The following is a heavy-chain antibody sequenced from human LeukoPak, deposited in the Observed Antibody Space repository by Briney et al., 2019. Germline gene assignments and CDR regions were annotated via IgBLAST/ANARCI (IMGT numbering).Heavy chain of an antibody. D-gene: IGHD3-10*01. Sequence: GASVKVSCKASGYTFTGYYMNWVRQAPGQGLEWMGWINPNSGGTNYAQKFKGRVTMTRDKSTRTAYMELSRLTSDDTAVYYCARNIWFGESADAFDIWGQGTMVTVSS. CDR1: GYTFTGYY. CDR3: ARNIWFGESADAFDI. V-gene: IGHV1-2*02. CDR2: INPNSGGT. J-gene: IGHJ3*02.